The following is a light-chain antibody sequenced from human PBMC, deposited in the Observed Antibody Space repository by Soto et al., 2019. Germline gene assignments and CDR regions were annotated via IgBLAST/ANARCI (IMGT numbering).Light chain of an antibody. CDR3: QQYDNWPPIT. CDR1: QSVSTN. V-gene: IGKV3D-15*01. CDR2: DAS. Sequence: EIVMTQSPATLSVSPGERANLSCRASQSVSTNLAWYQQKPGQAPRLLIYDASTRATGVPARFSGSGSGTEFTLSISSLQPEDFAVYSCQQYDNWPPITFGQGTRLEMK. J-gene: IGKJ5*01.